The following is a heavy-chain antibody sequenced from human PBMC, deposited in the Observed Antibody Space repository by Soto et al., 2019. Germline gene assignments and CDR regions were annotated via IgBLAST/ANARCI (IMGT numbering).Heavy chain of an antibody. CDR2: INHSGST. CDR3: ADLRGYSYGYVY. Sequence: SETLSLTCAVYGGSFSGYCWSWIRQPPGKGLEWIGEINHSGSTNYNPSLKSRVTISVDTSKNQFSLKLSSVTAADTAVYYCADLRGYSYGYVYWGQGTLVTVSS. V-gene: IGHV4-34*01. D-gene: IGHD5-18*01. CDR1: GGSFSGYC. J-gene: IGHJ4*02.